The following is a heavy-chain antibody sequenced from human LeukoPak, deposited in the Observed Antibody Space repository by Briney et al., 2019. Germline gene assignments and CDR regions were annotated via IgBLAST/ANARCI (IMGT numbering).Heavy chain of an antibody. CDR1: GFTFSTYN. Sequence: PGGSLRLSCAASGFTFSTYNMNWVRQAPGKGLEWVSSISGSSSYIYYADSVKGRFSISRDNAKNSLYLQMNSLRAEDTAEYYCARDLLGRELHYFDYWGQGTLVTVSS. V-gene: IGHV3-21*01. CDR3: ARDLLGRELHYFDY. J-gene: IGHJ4*02. D-gene: IGHD1-7*01. CDR2: ISGSSSYI.